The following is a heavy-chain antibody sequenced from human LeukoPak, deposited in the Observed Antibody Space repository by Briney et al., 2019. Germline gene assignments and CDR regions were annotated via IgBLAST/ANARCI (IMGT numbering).Heavy chain of an antibody. V-gene: IGHV3-21*01. CDR2: ITGSSSYI. CDR1: GFSFRSYS. Sequence: AGRSLRLSCAASGFSFRSYSMDWVRQAPGKGLEWVSSITGSSSYISYADSVKGRFTISRDNAENSLFLQMNSLRPEDTAVYFCARDRLEGGETFDSWGQGTLVTVSS. J-gene: IGHJ4*02. D-gene: IGHD1-1*01. CDR3: ARDRLEGGETFDS.